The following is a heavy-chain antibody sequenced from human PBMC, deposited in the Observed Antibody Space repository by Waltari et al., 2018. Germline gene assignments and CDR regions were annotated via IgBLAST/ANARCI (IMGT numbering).Heavy chain of an antibody. CDR2: ISYDGSNK. CDR3: AREGTGSTDLDY. Sequence: VQLVESGGGLVQPGGSLRLSCAASGFTFSSYAMSWVRQAPGKGLEWVAVISYDGSNKYYADSVKGRFTISRDNSKNTLYLQMNSLRAEDTAVYYCAREGTGSTDLDYWGQGTLVTVSS. J-gene: IGHJ4*02. V-gene: IGHV3-30-3*01. D-gene: IGHD1-7*01. CDR1: GFTFSSYA.